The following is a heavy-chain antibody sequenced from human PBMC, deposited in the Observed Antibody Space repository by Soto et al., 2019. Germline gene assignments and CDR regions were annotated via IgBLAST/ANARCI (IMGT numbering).Heavy chain of an antibody. CDR1: GYTFTSYG. Sequence: QVQLVQSGAEVKKPGASVRVSCKASGYTFTSYGINWVRQAPGQGLEWMGWISANNGNTNYAQKLQGRVTMTTYTTTDKVDIKLRSFGAKDRSEYESARVITMVRGSIFDYWGQGTLVTVSS. J-gene: IGHJ4*02. CDR3: ARVITMVRGSIFDY. V-gene: IGHV1-18*01. D-gene: IGHD3-10*01. CDR2: ISANNGNT.